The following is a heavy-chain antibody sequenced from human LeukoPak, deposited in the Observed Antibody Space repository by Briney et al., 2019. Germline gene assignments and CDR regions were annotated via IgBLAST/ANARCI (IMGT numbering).Heavy chain of an antibody. CDR1: GFTFSSYS. D-gene: IGHD2-2*02. CDR3: ARAWCSSTSCYNYYYYGMDV. Sequence: GGSLRLSCAASGFTFSSYSMNWVRQAPGKGPEWVSSISSSSSYIYYADSVKGRFTISRDNAKNSLYLQMNSLRAEDTAVYYCARAWCSSTSCYNYYYYGMDVWGQGTTVTVSS. J-gene: IGHJ6*02. V-gene: IGHV3-21*01. CDR2: ISSSSSYI.